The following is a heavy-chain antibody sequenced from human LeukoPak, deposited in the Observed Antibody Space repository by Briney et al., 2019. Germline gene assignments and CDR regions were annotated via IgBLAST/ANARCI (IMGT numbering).Heavy chain of an antibody. D-gene: IGHD3-22*01. CDR1: GGSISSYY. V-gene: IGHV4-4*07. CDR3: ARGLSYYYDSSGYYFDY. Sequence: SETLSLTCTVSGGSISSYYWSWIRQPAGKGLEWIGRIYTSGSTNYNPSLKSRVTISVDTSKNQFSLKLSSVTAADTAVYYCARGLSYYYDSSGYYFDYWSQGTLVTVSS. J-gene: IGHJ4*02. CDR2: IYTSGST.